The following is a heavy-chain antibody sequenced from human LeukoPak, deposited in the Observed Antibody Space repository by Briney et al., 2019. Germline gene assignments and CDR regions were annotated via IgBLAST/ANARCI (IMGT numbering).Heavy chain of an antibody. CDR2: ISGSGSTK. CDR3: ARGHCSSTTCYYFDY. V-gene: IGHV3-48*03. D-gene: IGHD2-2*01. J-gene: IGHJ4*02. Sequence: PGGSLRLSCAASGFIFSSYEMNWVRQAPGKGLEWVSYISGSGSTKYYADSVKGRFTISRDNAENSLYLQINSLRAEDTAAYYCARGHCSSTTCYYFDYWGQGTLVTVSS. CDR1: GFIFSSYE.